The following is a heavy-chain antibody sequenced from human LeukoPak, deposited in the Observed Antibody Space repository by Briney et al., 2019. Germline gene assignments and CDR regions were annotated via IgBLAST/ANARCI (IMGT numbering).Heavy chain of an antibody. J-gene: IGHJ4*02. Sequence: GASVKVSCKASGYTFTSYGISWVRQAPGQGLEWMGWISAYNGNTNYAQKLQGRVTMTTDTSTSTAYMELRSLRSDDTAVYYCARGRLSRDITMVRGVIIGDFDYWGQGTLVTVSS. CDR2: ISAYNGNT. CDR1: GYTFTSYG. V-gene: IGHV1-18*01. D-gene: IGHD3-10*01. CDR3: ARGRLSRDITMVRGVIIGDFDY.